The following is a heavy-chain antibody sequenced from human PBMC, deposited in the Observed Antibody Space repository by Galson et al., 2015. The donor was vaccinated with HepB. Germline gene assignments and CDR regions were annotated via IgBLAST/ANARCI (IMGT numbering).Heavy chain of an antibody. D-gene: IGHD4/OR15-4a*01. CDR1: ESSFGSSW. J-gene: IGHJ4*02. CDR3: ARDRAYSAFDS. CDR2: INEDGSEK. Sequence: SLRLSCAASESSFGSSWMNWVRQAPGKGLEWVASINEDGSEKFHVDSVRGRFTISRDNAKNSLSLQMNSLRAEDTAVYYCARDRAYSAFDSWGQGTLVSVSS. V-gene: IGHV3-7*03.